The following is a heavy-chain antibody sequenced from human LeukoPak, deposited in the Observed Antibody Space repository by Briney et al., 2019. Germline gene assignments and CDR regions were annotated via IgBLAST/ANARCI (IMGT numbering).Heavy chain of an antibody. CDR2: ISSSSSTI. D-gene: IGHD2-2*01. Sequence: GGSLRLSCAASGFTFSSYSMNWVRQAPGKGLEWVSYISSSSSTIYYADSVKGRFTISRDNSKNTLYLQMNSLRAEDTAVYYCAKDMSSTMFDPWGQGTLVTVSS. J-gene: IGHJ5*02. CDR3: AKDMSSTMFDP. V-gene: IGHV3-48*01. CDR1: GFTFSSYS.